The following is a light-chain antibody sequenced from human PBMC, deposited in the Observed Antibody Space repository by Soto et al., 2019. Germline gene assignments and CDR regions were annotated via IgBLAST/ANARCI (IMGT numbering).Light chain of an antibody. CDR1: HSVTSY. J-gene: IGKJ4*01. CDR3: QQYGSSPLS. Sequence: EIVLTQSPGTLSLSPGERATLSCRASHSVTSYLAWYQQTPGQAPRLLIYGASSRATGIPDRFSGSGSGTDFNLTISRLEPEDFAVYYWQQYGSSPLSFGGGTKVEIK. V-gene: IGKV3-20*01. CDR2: GAS.